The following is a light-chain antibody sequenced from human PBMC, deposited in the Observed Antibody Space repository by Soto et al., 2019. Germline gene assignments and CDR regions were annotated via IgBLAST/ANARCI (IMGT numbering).Light chain of an antibody. CDR3: KQRSNWPGT. Sequence: EIVLTQSPATLSLSPGERATLSCRASQSVRSSLAWYQQQPGQAPRLLIYDASNRATGIPARFSGSGSGTDLTLTITSLEPKDCAVYYCKQRSNWPGTFGLGTKVEIK. J-gene: IGKJ1*01. V-gene: IGKV3-11*01. CDR2: DAS. CDR1: QSVRSS.